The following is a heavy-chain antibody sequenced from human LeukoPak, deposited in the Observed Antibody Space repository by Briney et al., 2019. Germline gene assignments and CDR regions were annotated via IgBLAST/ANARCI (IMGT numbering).Heavy chain of an antibody. CDR1: GFTFSTYW. CDR3: ARGGGAGDY. D-gene: IGHD1-26*01. Sequence: SRGSLRLSCAVSGFTFSTYWMSWVRQAPGKGLEWVANIKHDGSDKYYVDSVKGRFTISRDNANNSLYLQMNSLRVEDTAVYYCARGGGAGDYWGQGTLVTVSS. CDR2: IKHDGSDK. J-gene: IGHJ4*02. V-gene: IGHV3-7*01.